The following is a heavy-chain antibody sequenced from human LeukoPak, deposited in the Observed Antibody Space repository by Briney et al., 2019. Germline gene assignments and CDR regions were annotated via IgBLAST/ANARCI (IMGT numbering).Heavy chain of an antibody. CDR2: IYYSGST. CDR3: ARTTYYYDNKAFDI. V-gene: IGHV4-30-4*08. J-gene: IGHJ3*02. D-gene: IGHD3-22*01. CDR1: GGSISSGDYY. Sequence: PSETLSLTCTVSGGSISSGDYYWSWIRQPPGKGLEWIGYIYYSGSTYYNPSLKSRVTISVDTSKNQFSLKLSSVTAADTAVYYCARTTYYYDNKAFDIWGQGTMVTVSS.